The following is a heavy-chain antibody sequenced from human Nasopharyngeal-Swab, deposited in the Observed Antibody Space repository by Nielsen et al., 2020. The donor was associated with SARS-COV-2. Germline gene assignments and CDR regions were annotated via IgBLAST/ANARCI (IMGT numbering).Heavy chain of an antibody. Sequence: ASVKVSCKASGYTFISYYIHWVRQAPGEGLEWMGLISTNGGGARYAQKFQGRVTMTSDASTSTVYMELSSLRSEDTDVYYCARGIGYHEFWSGYIDYWGQGTLVTVSS. J-gene: IGHJ4*02. CDR3: ARGIGYHEFWSGYIDY. D-gene: IGHD3-3*01. CDR1: GYTFISYY. V-gene: IGHV1-46*01. CDR2: ISTNGGGA.